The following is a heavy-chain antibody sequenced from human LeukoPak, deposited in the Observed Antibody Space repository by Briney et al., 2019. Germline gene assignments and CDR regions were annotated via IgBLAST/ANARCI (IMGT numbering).Heavy chain of an antibody. J-gene: IGHJ4*02. V-gene: IGHV3-33*01. D-gene: IGHD5-12*01. CDR1: GFTFSSYG. Sequence: PGGSLRLSCAASGFTFSSYGMHWVREAPGKGLEWVAVIWYDGSNKYYADSVKGRFTISRDNSKNTLYLQMNSLRAEDTAVYYCARDYSGYETRNVYYFDYWGQGTLVTVSS. CDR2: IWYDGSNK. CDR3: ARDYSGYETRNVYYFDY.